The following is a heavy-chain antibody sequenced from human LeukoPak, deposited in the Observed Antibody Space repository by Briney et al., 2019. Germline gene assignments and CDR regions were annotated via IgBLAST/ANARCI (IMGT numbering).Heavy chain of an antibody. CDR3: ARVAVSGPAGWFDS. CDR1: GSALKSYS. V-gene: IGHV3-21*01. D-gene: IGHD2-8*02. CDR2: NSSTSAYI. Sequence: GSLRLSCAGSGSALKSYSLTWVRQAPGKGLEWVSSNSSTSAYIHYADPVKGRFTISRDNVDNVVYLEMNSLGAEDTATYYCARVAVSGPAGWFDSWGQGTLVIVSS. J-gene: IGHJ5*01.